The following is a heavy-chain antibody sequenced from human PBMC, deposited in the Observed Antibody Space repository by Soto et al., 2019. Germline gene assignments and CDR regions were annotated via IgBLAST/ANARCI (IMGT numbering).Heavy chain of an antibody. CDR1: GGSFSGYY. D-gene: IGHD2-2*03. CDR3: ARGSRLDIVGVPAAKRTIYYFDY. V-gene: IGHV4-34*01. J-gene: IGHJ4*02. CDR2: INHSGST. Sequence: PSETLSLSCAVYGGSFSGYYWSWIRQPPGKGLEWIGEINHSGSTNYNPSLKSRVTISVDTSKNQFSLKLSSVTAADTAVYYCARGSRLDIVGVPAAKRTIYYFDYWGQRTLVTVSS.